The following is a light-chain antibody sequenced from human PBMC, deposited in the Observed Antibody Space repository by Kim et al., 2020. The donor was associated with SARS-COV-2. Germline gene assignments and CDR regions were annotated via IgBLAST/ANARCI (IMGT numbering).Light chain of an antibody. Sequence: LGQTVRTTSHGDNVGIFYAGWYQQKPGLAPILVMYGSNNRRPSGIPDLFSGSTSVNTAYLTITGTQAEDDADYYGNCRDSSANRVIFGGGTQLTVL. CDR1: NVGIFY. V-gene: IGLV3-19*01. CDR3: NCRDSSANRVI. J-gene: IGLJ2*01. CDR2: GSN.